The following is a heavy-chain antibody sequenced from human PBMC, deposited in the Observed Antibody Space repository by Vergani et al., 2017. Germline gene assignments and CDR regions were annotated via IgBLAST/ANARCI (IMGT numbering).Heavy chain of an antibody. CDR1: GYTFTAYY. CDR3: ARDPHDIRAVYDF. J-gene: IGHJ4*02. Sequence: QVRLLQSGAEVKKPGASVRVSCRTSGYTFTAYYIHWVRQAPGQGLEWMGWINPNTGGANYAPKFRDRVTMTRATSINTAYMDLKRLTSDDTAVYFCARDPHDIRAVYDFWGPGTLVTVSS. D-gene: IGHD3-9*01. V-gene: IGHV1-2*02. CDR2: INPNTGGA.